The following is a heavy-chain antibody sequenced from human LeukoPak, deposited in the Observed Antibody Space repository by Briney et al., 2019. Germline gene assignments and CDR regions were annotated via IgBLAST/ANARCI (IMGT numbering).Heavy chain of an antibody. CDR2: IYSGGST. D-gene: IGHD6-13*01. V-gene: IGHV3-53*01. Sequence: PGGSLRLSCAASGFTVSSNYTSWVRQAPGKGLEWVSVIYSGGSTYYADSVKGRFTISRHNSKNTLDLQMNSLRAEDTAVYYCAKTRGYSSSWYDYWGQGITVTVSS. J-gene: IGHJ4*02. CDR3: AKTRGYSSSWYDY. CDR1: GFTVSSNY.